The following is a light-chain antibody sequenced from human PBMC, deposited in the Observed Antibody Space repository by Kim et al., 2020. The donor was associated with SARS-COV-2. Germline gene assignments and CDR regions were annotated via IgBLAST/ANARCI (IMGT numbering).Light chain of an antibody. CDR2: DAS. CDR1: QSVSSY. J-gene: IGKJ4*01. Sequence: IVLIKSPATPSLSPGERATLSRRASQSVSSYVAWYQQKPGQAPRLLIYDASNRATGTPARFSGSGSGTEFTLTISSLEPEDLAVYYCQQRSNWPRTFGEGTKVEI. V-gene: IGKV3-11*01. CDR3: QQRSNWPRT.